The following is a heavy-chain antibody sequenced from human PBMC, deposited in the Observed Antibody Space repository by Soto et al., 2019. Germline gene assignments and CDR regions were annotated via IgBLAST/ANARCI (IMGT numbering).Heavy chain of an antibody. CDR2: ISGSGGST. CDR3: ATTPTYYYGSGSYGFDY. CDR1: GFTFSSYA. D-gene: IGHD3-10*01. Sequence: PGGSLRLSCAASGFTFSSYAMSWVRQAPGKGLEWVSAISGSGGSTYYADSVKGRFTISRDNSKNTLYLQMNSLRAEDTAVYYCATTPTYYYGSGSYGFDYWGQGTLVTVSS. V-gene: IGHV3-23*01. J-gene: IGHJ4*02.